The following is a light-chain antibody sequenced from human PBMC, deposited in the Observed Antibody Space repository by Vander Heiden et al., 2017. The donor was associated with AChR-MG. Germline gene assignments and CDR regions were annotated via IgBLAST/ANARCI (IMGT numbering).Light chain of an antibody. Sequence: DLQMTQSPSTLSASVGDRVTITCRASQSISSWLAWYQQKPGKAPKLLIYKASSLESGVPSRFSGSGSGTEFTLTISSLQPDDFATYYCQQDNSYSLTFGGGTKVEIK. V-gene: IGKV1-5*03. CDR3: QQDNSYSLT. CDR1: QSISSW. CDR2: KAS. J-gene: IGKJ4*01.